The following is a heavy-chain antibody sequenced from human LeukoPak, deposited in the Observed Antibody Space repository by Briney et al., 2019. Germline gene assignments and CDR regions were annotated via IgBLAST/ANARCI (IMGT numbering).Heavy chain of an antibody. D-gene: IGHD3-22*01. Sequence: GGSLRLSCAASGFTFSSYEMNWVRQAPGKGLEWVSFISSSGSAIHYADSVRGRFTISRDNAKNSLYLQMSRLRAEDTAVYYCAREKLSIFDSSGYFDYWGQGTLVTVSS. CDR2: ISSSGSAI. CDR3: AREKLSIFDSSGYFDY. V-gene: IGHV3-48*03. CDR1: GFTFSSYE. J-gene: IGHJ4*02.